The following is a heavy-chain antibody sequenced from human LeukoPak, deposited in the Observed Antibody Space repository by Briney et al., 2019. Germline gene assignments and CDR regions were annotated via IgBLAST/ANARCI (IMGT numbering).Heavy chain of an antibody. Sequence: KPSGTLSLTCTVSGASISSYYWSWIRQPAGKGLEWIGRIYTSGSTNYNPSLKSRVTISVDKSKNQFSLKLSSVTAADTAVYYCATIAVAGTIGDYWGQGTLVTVSS. CDR1: GASISSYY. D-gene: IGHD6-19*01. CDR2: IYTSGST. CDR3: ATIAVAGTIGDY. J-gene: IGHJ4*02. V-gene: IGHV4-4*07.